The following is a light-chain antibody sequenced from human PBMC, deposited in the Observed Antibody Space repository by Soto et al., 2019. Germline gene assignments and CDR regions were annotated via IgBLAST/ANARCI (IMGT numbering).Light chain of an antibody. CDR3: CSYAGSTTWV. CDR1: SSDVGNYNL. J-gene: IGLJ3*02. Sequence: QSALTQPASVSGSPGQTITISCTGTSSDVGNYNLVSWYQQHPGKAPIAMIYQGTKRPSGVSDRFSGSKSGNTASLTIFGLQAEDEADYYCCSYAGSTTWVFGGGTKLTVL. V-gene: IGLV2-23*01. CDR2: QGT.